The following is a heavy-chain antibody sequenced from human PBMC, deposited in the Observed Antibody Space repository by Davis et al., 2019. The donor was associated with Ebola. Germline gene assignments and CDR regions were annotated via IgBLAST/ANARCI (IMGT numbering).Heavy chain of an antibody. CDR3: ARGRKVAKMGSGFDS. CDR2: MNPNSANT. V-gene: IGHV1-8*01. J-gene: IGHJ5*01. Sequence: ASSVKVSCQASRYTFTNYDVYCVRQGTGQGLDWIGWMNPNSANTGYGQKFQGRVTMTRTTSISTAYMELSSLTSEDTAVYYCARGRKVAKMGSGFDSWGQGTLVTVSS. CDR1: RYTFTNYD. D-gene: IGHD5-12*01.